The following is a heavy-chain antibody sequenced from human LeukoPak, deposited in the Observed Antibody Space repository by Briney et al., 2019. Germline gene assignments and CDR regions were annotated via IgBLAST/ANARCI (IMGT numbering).Heavy chain of an antibody. CDR1: GYTFTTYD. CDR2: TNPNSGNT. Sequence: ASVKVSCKASGYTFTTYDINRVRQATGQGLEWMGWTNPNSGNTGYAQKFQGRVTMTRNTSISTAYMELSSLRSEDTAVYYCTRGLWRKVDYWGQGTLVTVSS. D-gene: IGHD3-3*01. J-gene: IGHJ4*02. V-gene: IGHV1-8*01. CDR3: TRGLWRKVDY.